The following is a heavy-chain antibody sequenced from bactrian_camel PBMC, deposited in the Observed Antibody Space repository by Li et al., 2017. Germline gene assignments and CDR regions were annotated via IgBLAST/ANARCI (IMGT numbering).Heavy chain of an antibody. J-gene: IGHJ4*01. CDR1: GFTHI. V-gene: IGHV3S40*01. Sequence: VQLVESGGEAVQAGGSLRLSCEASGFTHIMGWFRQALGKERVGVAAIFTAGGSERYADSVKGRFSVSRDNAKKMVYLQMNSLKPEDTAMYYCAADTSVASDISWYLGRLTPRKWNDWGQGTQVTVS. CDR2: IFTAGGSE. D-gene: IGHD2*01. CDR3: AADTSVASDISWYLGRLTPRKWND.